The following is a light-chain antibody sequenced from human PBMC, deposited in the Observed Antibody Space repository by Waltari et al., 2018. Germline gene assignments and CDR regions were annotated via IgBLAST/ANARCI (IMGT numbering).Light chain of an antibody. CDR3: LLFYIGGRRV. V-gene: IGLV7-46*01. CDR2: DTS. CDR1: TGSVTSGHS. Sequence: QAVVTQEPSLTVSSGGTVTLTCGSSTGSVTSGHSTSWLQQTPGQAPKTLIYDTSNRFSCTPARFPGSLLGGKVALPLSGGQPEDEADYYCLLFYIGGRRVFGGGTKLTVL. J-gene: IGLJ3*02.